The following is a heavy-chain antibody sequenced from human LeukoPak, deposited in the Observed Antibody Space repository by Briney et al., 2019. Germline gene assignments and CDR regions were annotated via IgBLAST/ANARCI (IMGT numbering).Heavy chain of an antibody. Sequence: PGGSLRLSCAASGFSFSNYAMSWVRQVPGKGLEWVSAISGRDDSTYYADSVKGRFTISRDTSKNKLYLQMNSLRAEDTAVYYCAKWGDYDVLTGYYDSDYWGQGTLVTVSS. CDR2: ISGRDDST. CDR3: AKWGDYDVLTGYYDSDY. V-gene: IGHV3-23*01. CDR1: GFSFSNYA. J-gene: IGHJ4*02. D-gene: IGHD3-9*01.